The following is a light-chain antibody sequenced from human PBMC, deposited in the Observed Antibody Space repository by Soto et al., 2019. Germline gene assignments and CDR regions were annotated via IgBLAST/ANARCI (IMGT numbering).Light chain of an antibody. J-gene: IGKJ1*01. CDR1: QSVSSSY. Sequence: EIVLTQSPGTLSLSPGERATLSCRASQSVSSSYLAWYQQKPGQAPRLLIYDASNRATGIPARFSGSGSGTDFTLTISRLEPEDFAVYYCQQYGGSPRTFGQGTKVDNK. V-gene: IGKV3-20*01. CDR3: QQYGGSPRT. CDR2: DAS.